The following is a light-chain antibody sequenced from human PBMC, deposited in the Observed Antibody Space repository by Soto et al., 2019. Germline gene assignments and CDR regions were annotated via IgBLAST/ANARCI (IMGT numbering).Light chain of an antibody. Sequence: DIVMTQSPLSLPVTPGEPASTSCRSSQSLLHSNGYNYLDWYLQKPGQSPQLLIYLGSNRASGVPDRFSGSGSGTDFTLKISRVEAEDVGVYYCMQALQTPLTFGGGTKV. CDR1: QSLLHSNGYNY. J-gene: IGKJ4*01. CDR2: LGS. V-gene: IGKV2-28*01. CDR3: MQALQTPLT.